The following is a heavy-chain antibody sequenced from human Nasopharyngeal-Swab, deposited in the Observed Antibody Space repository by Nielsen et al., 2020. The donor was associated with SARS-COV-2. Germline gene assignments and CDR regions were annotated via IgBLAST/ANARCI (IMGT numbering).Heavy chain of an antibody. Sequence: WIRQPPGKGLEWIGYIYYSGSTNYNPSLKSRVTISVDTSKNQFSLKLSSVTAADTAVYYCARGGFSGSYSPYYYYGMDVWGQGTTVTASS. V-gene: IGHV4-59*01. CDR2: IYYSGST. J-gene: IGHJ6*02. D-gene: IGHD3-10*01. CDR3: ARGGFSGSYSPYYYYGMDV.